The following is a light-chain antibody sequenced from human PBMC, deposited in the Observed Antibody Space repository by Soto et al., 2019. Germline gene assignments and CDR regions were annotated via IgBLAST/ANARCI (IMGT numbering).Light chain of an antibody. CDR2: GAS. V-gene: IGKV3-15*01. CDR3: QQYNNGVGP. J-gene: IGKJ1*01. CDR1: QSVNSN. Sequence: EIVMTQSPATLSVSPGERATLSCRASQSVNSNLVWFQQKPGQAPRLLIYGASTRATGIPGRFSGSGFGTEFTPIISSLHSEDFAVYHCQQYNNGVGPFGQGTKVEIK.